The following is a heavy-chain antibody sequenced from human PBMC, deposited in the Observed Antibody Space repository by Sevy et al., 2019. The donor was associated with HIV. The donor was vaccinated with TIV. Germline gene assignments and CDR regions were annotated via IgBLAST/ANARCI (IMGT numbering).Heavy chain of an antibody. CDR2: ISWNSGSI. J-gene: IGHJ4*02. V-gene: IGHV3-9*01. D-gene: IGHD3-9*01. Sequence: GGSLRLSCAASGFTFDDYAMHWVRQAPGKGLEWVSGISWNSGSIGYAHSVKGRFTISRDNAKNSLYLQMNSLRAEDTALYYCAKDLPDYDILTGYPGAFDYWGQGTLVTVSS. CDR1: GFTFDDYA. CDR3: AKDLPDYDILTGYPGAFDY.